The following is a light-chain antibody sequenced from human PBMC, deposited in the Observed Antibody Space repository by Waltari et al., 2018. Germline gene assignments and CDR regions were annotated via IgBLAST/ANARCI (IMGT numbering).Light chain of an antibody. CDR1: QGISYN. V-gene: IGKV1-6*01. J-gene: IGKJ1*01. CDR3: QHGYGTPT. CDR2: KAS. Sequence: IQMTQSPSSLSASVGDRVNITCQASQGISYNVAWYQQKPGKVSKLLIYKASTLQSGVPSRFSGGGSGTDFTLTISSLQPEDLATHYCQHGYGTPTFGQGTKVEIK.